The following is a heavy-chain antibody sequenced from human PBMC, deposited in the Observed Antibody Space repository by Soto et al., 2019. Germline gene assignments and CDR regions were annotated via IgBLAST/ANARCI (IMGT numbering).Heavy chain of an antibody. CDR1: GFNFGSFA. CDR3: AKDRLTIFCGAHELYAMDV. D-gene: IGHD3-3*01. J-gene: IGHJ6*02. V-gene: IGHV3-30-3*01. CDR2: MSYDGNKK. Sequence: GGSLRLSCTASGFNFGSFAMHWVRQAPGKGLEWLSVMSYDGNKKYYADSVKGRFTISRDNSKNTLFLQMNSLRPDDTALYYCAKDRLTIFCGAHELYAMDVWGQGTTFTVSS.